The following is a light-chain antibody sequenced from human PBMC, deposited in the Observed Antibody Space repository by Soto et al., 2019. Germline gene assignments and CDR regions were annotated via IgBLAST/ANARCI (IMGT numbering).Light chain of an antibody. V-gene: IGLV2-8*01. CDR3: STYVGSKII. J-gene: IGLJ2*01. CDR1: SIDVGANDY. CDR2: EVS. Sequence: QSVLTQPPSASGSPGQSVTISCTGTSIDVGANDYVSWYQQHPGKAPKIMIYEVSKRPSGVPDRFSGSKSGNTASLTVSGLQDEDEADYYCSTYVGSKIIFGGGTQLTVL.